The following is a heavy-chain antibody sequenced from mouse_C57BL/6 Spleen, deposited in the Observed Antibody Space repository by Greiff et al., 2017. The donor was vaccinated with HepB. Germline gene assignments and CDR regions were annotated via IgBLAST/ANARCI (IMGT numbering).Heavy chain of an antibody. V-gene: IGHV5-17*01. CDR2: ISSGSSTI. CDR1: GFTFSDYG. J-gene: IGHJ2*01. CDR3: ARLTTENYFDY. Sequence: EVQVVESGGGLVKPGGSLKLSCAASGFTFSDYGMHWVRQAPEKGLEWVAYISSGSSTIYYADTVKGRFTISRDNAKNTLFLQMTSLRSEDTAMYYCARLTTENYFDYWGQGTTLTVSS. D-gene: IGHD1-1*01.